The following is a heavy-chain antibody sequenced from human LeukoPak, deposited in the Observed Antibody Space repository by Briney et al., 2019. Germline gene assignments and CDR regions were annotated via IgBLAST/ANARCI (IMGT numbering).Heavy chain of an antibody. D-gene: IGHD2-2*01. Sequence: SEALSLTCAVYGGSFSGYYWSWIRQPPGKGLEWIGEINHSGSTNYNPSLKSRVTISVDRSKNQFSLKLSSVTAADTAVYYCASSVSSTSFSLIAPRPLFDYWGQGTLVTVSS. CDR2: INHSGST. V-gene: IGHV4-34*01. CDR3: ASSVSSTSFSLIAPRPLFDY. CDR1: GGSFSGYY. J-gene: IGHJ4*02.